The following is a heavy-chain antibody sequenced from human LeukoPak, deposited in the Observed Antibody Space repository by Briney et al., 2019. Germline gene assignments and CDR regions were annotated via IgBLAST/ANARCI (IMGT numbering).Heavy chain of an antibody. J-gene: IGHJ4*02. Sequence: PGGSLRLSCAASGFTLSSYGMHWVRQAPGKGLEWVAVIWYDGTNKYYADSVKGRFTISRDNSKNTLYLQMTSLRAEDRAVYYCASVSERFDSSGPFDYWGQGTLVTVSS. CDR2: IWYDGTNK. CDR1: GFTLSSYG. CDR3: ASVSERFDSSGPFDY. V-gene: IGHV3-33*01. D-gene: IGHD3-22*01.